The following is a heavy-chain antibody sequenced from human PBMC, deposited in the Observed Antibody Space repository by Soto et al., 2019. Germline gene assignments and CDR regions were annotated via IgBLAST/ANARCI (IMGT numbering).Heavy chain of an antibody. J-gene: IGHJ5*02. D-gene: IGHD6-13*01. Sequence: EVQLVESGGGLVQPGGSLRLSCAASGFTFSSYSMNWVRQAPGKGLEWVSYISSSSSTIYYADSVKGRFTISRDNAKNSLYLQMNSLRAEDTAVYYCARHPDRIAEIGWFDTWGQGKVVTVSS. V-gene: IGHV3-48*01. CDR1: GFTFSSYS. CDR2: ISSSSSTI. CDR3: ARHPDRIAEIGWFDT.